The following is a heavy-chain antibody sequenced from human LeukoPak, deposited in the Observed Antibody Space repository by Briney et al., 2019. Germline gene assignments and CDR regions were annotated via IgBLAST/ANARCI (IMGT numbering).Heavy chain of an antibody. Sequence: GGSLRLSCGASGFTFSSYAMSWVRQAPGKGLEWVSAISGSGGSTYYADSVKGRFTISRDNSKNTLHLQMNSLRAEDTAVYYCAKEQDSSGWSRGGFDYWGQGTLVTVSS. CDR2: ISGSGGST. CDR1: GFTFSSYA. D-gene: IGHD6-19*01. J-gene: IGHJ4*02. V-gene: IGHV3-23*01. CDR3: AKEQDSSGWSRGGFDY.